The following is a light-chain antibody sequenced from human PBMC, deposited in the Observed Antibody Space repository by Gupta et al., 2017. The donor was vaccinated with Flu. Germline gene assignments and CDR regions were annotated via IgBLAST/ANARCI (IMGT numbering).Light chain of an antibody. CDR1: SSDIGTYNR. Sequence: QSALTQPPLVSASPGQSVTISCTGTSSDIGTYNRVSWYQQSPSTAPKLMIYEVSRRPSGVPVRFSGSKSGNTASLTISGLQGEDEADYYCSSYTSSYTYVFGTGTKVTVL. V-gene: IGLV2-18*02. CDR2: EVS. J-gene: IGLJ1*01. CDR3: SSYTSSYTYV.